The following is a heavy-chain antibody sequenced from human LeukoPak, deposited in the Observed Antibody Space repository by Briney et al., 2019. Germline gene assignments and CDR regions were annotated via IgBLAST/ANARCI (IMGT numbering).Heavy chain of an antibody. CDR3: AKDRGEQWLTPVPYLDY. CDR1: GFTFSSYW. CDR2: IKQDGSEK. Sequence: PGGSLRLSCAASGFTFSSYWMSWVRQAPGKGLEWVANIKQDGSEKYYVDSVKGRFTVSRDNAKNSLYLQMNSLRAEDTAVYYCAKDRGEQWLTPVPYLDYWGQGTLVSVSS. D-gene: IGHD6-19*01. V-gene: IGHV3-7*01. J-gene: IGHJ4*02.